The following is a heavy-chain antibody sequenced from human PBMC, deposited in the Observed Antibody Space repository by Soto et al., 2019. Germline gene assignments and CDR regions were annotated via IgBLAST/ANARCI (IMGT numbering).Heavy chain of an antibody. CDR3: ARDGSLYCSSTSCPYP. V-gene: IGHV3-21*01. J-gene: IGHJ5*02. D-gene: IGHD2-2*01. Sequence: GGSLRLSCAASGLPFSSYSMNWVRQAPGKGLEWASSISSSSSYIYYADSVKGRFTISRDNAKNSLYLQMNSLRAEDTAVYYCARDGSLYCSSTSCPYPWGQGTLVTVSS. CDR2: ISSSSSYI. CDR1: GLPFSSYS.